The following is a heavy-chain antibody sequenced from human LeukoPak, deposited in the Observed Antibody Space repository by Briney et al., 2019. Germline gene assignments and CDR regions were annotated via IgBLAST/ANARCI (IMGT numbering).Heavy chain of an antibody. CDR3: ARLGDIVATLGGGFDY. Sequence: PSETLSLTCTVSGGSISSSSYYWGWIRQPPGKGLEWIGSIYYSGSTYYDPSLKSRVTISVDTSKNQFSLKLSSVTAADTAVYYCARLGDIVATLGGGFDYWGQGTPVTASS. V-gene: IGHV4-39*01. CDR2: IYYSGST. D-gene: IGHD5-12*01. J-gene: IGHJ4*02. CDR1: GGSISSSSYY.